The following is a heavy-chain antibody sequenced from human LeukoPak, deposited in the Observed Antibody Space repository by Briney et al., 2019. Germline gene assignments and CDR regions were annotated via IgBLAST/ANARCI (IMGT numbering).Heavy chain of an antibody. J-gene: IGHJ4*02. CDR1: GYSISSDYY. Sequence: SETLSLTCTVSGYSISSDYYWGWIRQPPGKGLEWIGNIYHSGSTYYNPYLKSRVTISVDTSKNQFSLKLSSVTAADTAVYYCASRADYYNSSGYYYSFDYWGQGTLVTVSS. V-gene: IGHV4-38-2*02. CDR2: IYHSGST. CDR3: ASRADYYNSSGYYYSFDY. D-gene: IGHD3-22*01.